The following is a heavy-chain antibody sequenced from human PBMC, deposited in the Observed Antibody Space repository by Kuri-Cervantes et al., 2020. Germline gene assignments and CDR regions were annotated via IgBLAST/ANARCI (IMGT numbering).Heavy chain of an antibody. Sequence: GGSLRLSCAASGFTFSSYGLHWVRQAPGKGLEWVAFIRFDGSYQYYADSVKGRFTISRDNAKNSLYLQMNSLRTEDTAMYYCAKDRPDAFDIWGQGTMVTVSS. CDR3: AKDRPDAFDI. J-gene: IGHJ3*02. CDR1: GFTFSSYG. V-gene: IGHV3-30*02. CDR2: IRFDGSYQ.